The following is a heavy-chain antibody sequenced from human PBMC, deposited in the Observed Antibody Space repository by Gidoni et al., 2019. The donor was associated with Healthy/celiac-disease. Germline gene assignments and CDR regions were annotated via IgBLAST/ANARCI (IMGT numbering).Heavy chain of an antibody. CDR2: ISYDGSNN. D-gene: IGHD1-26*01. CDR1: GFPFSSYA. V-gene: IGHV3-30-3*01. J-gene: IGHJ4*02. Sequence: VQLVESGGGVVQPGRSLRASVAAAGFPFSSYAMPWVRQAPGKGLEWVAVISYDGSNNYYADSVKGRVTISRDKSKNTLYLQMNSLRAEDTAVYYCAREGGSYFLAFDYWGQGTLVTVSS. CDR3: AREGGSYFLAFDY.